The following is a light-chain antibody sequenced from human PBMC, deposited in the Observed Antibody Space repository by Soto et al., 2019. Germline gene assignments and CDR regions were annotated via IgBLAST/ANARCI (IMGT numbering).Light chain of an antibody. CDR2: DAS. V-gene: IGKV3-11*01. CDR3: QQRSNWPRT. J-gene: IGKJ4*01. Sequence: EIVLTQSPATLSLSPGERATLSCRASQSISSYLAWYQQKPGQAPRLLIYDASNRATGIPARFSGSGSATDFTLTISSLETEDFAVYYCQQRSNWPRTFGGGTKVEIK. CDR1: QSISSY.